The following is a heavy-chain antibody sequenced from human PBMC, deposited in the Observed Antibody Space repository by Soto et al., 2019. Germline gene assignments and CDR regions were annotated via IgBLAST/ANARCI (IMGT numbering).Heavy chain of an antibody. CDR3: TSGPCTNSPLTNYYSGLGV. V-gene: IGHV3-15*07. Sequence: GKGLEWVGRIKSKTDGGTTDYAAPVKGRFTLSRDDSKNTLYLQMNSLKTEDTAVYYCTSGPCTNSPLTNYYSGLGV. J-gene: IGHJ6*01. D-gene: IGHD1-1*01. CDR2: IKSKTDGGTT.